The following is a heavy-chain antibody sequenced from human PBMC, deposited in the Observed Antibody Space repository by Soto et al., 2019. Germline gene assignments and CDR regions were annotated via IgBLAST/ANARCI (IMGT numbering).Heavy chain of an antibody. D-gene: IGHD2-2*01. CDR1: GGSISSSSYY. CDR2: IYYSGST. Sequence: PSETLSLTCTVSGGSISSSSYYWGWIRQPPGKGLEWIGSIYYSGSTYYNPSLKSRVTISVDTSKNQFSLKLGSVTAADTAVYYCARVISRRDQYFDYWGQGTVVTVSS. V-gene: IGHV4-39*07. CDR3: ARVISRRDQYFDY. J-gene: IGHJ4*02.